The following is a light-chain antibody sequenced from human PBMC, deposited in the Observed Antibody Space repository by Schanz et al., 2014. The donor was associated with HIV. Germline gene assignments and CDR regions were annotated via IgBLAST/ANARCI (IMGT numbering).Light chain of an antibody. CDR2: GND. Sequence: NFMLTQPHSVSESPGKTVVISCTRSSGSIASDYVQWYQQRPGSAPTVVIVGNDQRPSGVPDRFSGSIDGSSNSASLTISGLKTEDEADYFCHSSYNFSPGVFGGGTKLTVL. V-gene: IGLV6-57*04. CDR1: SGSIASDY. J-gene: IGLJ3*02. CDR3: HSSYNFSPGV.